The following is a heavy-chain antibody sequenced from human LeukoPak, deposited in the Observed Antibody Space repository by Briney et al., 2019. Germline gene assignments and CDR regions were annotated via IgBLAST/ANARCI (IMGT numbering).Heavy chain of an antibody. D-gene: IGHD6-19*01. CDR1: GGSFSGYY. J-gene: IGHJ4*02. CDR2: INHSGST. CDR3: AKDRSSGPFDY. Sequence: PSDTLSLTCAVYGGSFSGYYWTWIRQPPGKTLEWIGEINHSGSTNYNPSLKSRVTISVDKSKNQFSLKLSSVTAADTAVYYCAKDRSSGPFDYWGQGTLVTVSS. V-gene: IGHV4-34*01.